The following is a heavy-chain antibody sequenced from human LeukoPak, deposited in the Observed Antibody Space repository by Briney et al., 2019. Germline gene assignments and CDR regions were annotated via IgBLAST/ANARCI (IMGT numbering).Heavy chain of an antibody. D-gene: IGHD3-3*01. V-gene: IGHV4-59*01. J-gene: IGHJ3*02. Sequence: SETLSLTRTVSGGSISSYYWSWIRQPPGKGLEWIGYIYYSGSTNYNPSLKSRVTISVDTSKNQFSLKLSSVTAADTAVYYCARARDYDFWSGYPTPGAFDIWGQGTMVTVSS. CDR1: GGSISSYY. CDR3: ARARDYDFWSGYPTPGAFDI. CDR2: IYYSGST.